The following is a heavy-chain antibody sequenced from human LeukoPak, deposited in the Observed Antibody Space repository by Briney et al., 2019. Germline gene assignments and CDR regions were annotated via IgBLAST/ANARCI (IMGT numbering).Heavy chain of an antibody. J-gene: IGHJ5*02. V-gene: IGHV4-59*12. CDR2: VYYSGST. D-gene: IGHD2-15*01. Sequence: SETLSLTCTVSGGSINSCYWSWIRQPPGKGLEWIGYVYYSGSTYYNPSLKSRVTISVDTSKNQFSLKLSSVTAADTAVYYCARDPGQIVVVAASNWFDPWGQGTLVTVSS. CDR1: GGSINSCY. CDR3: ARDPGQIVVVAASNWFDP.